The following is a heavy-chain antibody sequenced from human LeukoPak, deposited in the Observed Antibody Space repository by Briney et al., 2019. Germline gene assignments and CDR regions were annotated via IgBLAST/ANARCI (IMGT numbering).Heavy chain of an antibody. CDR2: INSDGSST. CDR3: AKDRSPDPTDQLGY. Sequence: PGGSLRLSCAASGFTFSSYWMHWVRQAPGKGLVWVSRINSDGSSTSYADSVKGRFTISRDNAKNTLYLQMNSLRAEDTAVYYWAKDRSPDPTDQLGYWGQGTLVTVSS. V-gene: IGHV3-74*01. CDR1: GFTFSSYW. J-gene: IGHJ4*02. D-gene: IGHD5-24*01.